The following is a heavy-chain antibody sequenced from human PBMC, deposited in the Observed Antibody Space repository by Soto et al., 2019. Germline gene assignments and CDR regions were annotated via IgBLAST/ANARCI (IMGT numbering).Heavy chain of an antibody. D-gene: IGHD3-10*01. CDR3: XXXMTSGVYYYYGMDV. CDR1: GFIFDDYA. J-gene: IGHJ6*02. Sequence: EVQLVESGGGLVQPGRSLRLSCAASGFIFDDYAMHWVRQAPGKGLEWVSGISWNSGNIGYADSVKGRFTISRDNAKNSLYLQMNSLRAEDTALYYXXXXMTSGVYYYYGMDVWGQGTTVTVSS. V-gene: IGHV3-9*01. CDR2: ISWNSGNI.